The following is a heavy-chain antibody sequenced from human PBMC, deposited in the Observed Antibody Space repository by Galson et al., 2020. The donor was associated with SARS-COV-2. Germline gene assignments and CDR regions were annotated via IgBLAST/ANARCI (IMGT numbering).Heavy chain of an antibody. CDR3: ARRKMDVAAPNAFDI. Sequence: SVKVSCKASGGTFSSYAISWVRQAPGQGLEWMGGIIPIFGTANYAQKFQGRVTITADKSTSTAYMELSSLRSEDTAVYYCARRKMDVAAPNAFDIWGQGTMVTVSS. D-gene: IGHD6-13*01. CDR2: IIPIFGTA. V-gene: IGHV1-69*06. J-gene: IGHJ3*02. CDR1: GGTFSSYA.